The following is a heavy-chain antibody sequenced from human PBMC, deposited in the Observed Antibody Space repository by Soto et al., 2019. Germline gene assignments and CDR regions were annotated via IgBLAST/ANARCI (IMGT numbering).Heavy chain of an antibody. V-gene: IGHV1-69*13. CDR2: IIPIFGTA. D-gene: IGHD4-4*01. CDR3: AREDSNYVDYYYGMDV. Sequence: SVKVSCKASGGTFSSYAISWVRQAPGQGLEWMGGIIPIFGTANYAQKFQGRATITADESTSTAYMELSSLRSEDTAVYYCAREDSNYVDYYYGMDVWGQGTTVTVSS. J-gene: IGHJ6*02. CDR1: GGTFSSYA.